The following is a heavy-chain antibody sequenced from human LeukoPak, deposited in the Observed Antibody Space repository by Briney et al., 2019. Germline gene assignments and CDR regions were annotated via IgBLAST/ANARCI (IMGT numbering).Heavy chain of an antibody. CDR1: GGSISNYY. V-gene: IGHV4-59*01. J-gene: IGHJ4*02. CDR3: ATLGPYCSGGSCDY. D-gene: IGHD2-15*01. CDR2: IYYSGST. Sequence: PSETLSLTCTVSGGSISNYYWSWIRQPPGEGLEWIGYIYYSGSTNYNPSLKSRLTISVDTSKNQFSLRLSSVTAADTAVYYCATLGPYCSGGSCDYWGQGTLVIVSS.